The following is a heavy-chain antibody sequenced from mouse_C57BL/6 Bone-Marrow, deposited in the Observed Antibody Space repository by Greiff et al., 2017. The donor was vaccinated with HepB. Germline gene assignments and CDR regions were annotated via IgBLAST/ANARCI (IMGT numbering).Heavy chain of an antibody. Sequence: EVQGVESGGDLVKPGGSLKLSCAASGFTFSSYGMSWVRQTPDKRLEWVATISSGGSYTYYPDSVKGRFTIARDNAKNTLYLQMSSLKSEDTAMYYCARLDGYYLHLDYWGQGTTLTVSS. V-gene: IGHV5-6*01. CDR3: ARLDGYYLHLDY. CDR1: GFTFSSYG. D-gene: IGHD2-3*01. CDR2: ISSGGSYT. J-gene: IGHJ2*01.